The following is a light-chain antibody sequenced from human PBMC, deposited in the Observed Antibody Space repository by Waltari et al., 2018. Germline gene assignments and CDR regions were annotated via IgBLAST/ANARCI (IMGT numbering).Light chain of an antibody. Sequence: EMVMTQSPATLSLSPGERATLSCRASQSVSSNLAWYQHKPGQAPRLLIYATSSRATGIPDRFSGSGSGTDFTLTISSLDPEDVAVYYWLQRGNWWTFGQGTKVEIK. CDR1: QSVSSN. CDR2: ATS. J-gene: IGKJ1*01. CDR3: LQRGNWWT. V-gene: IGKV3-15*01.